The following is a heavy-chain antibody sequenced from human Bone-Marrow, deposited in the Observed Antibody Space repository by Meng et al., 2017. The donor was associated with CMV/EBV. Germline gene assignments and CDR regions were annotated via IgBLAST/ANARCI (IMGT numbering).Heavy chain of an antibody. CDR3: ARPRIPASWGRWDP. Sequence: GESLKISCAASGFTFSSYWMTWLRQAPGKGLEWVANIKQDGSERYYVDSVKGRFTISRDNAKNSLYLQMNSLRSEDTAVYYCARPRIPASWGRWDPWGRGTLVTGSS. V-gene: IGHV3-7*01. D-gene: IGHD2-2*01. CDR1: GFTFSSYW. CDR2: IKQDGSER. J-gene: IGHJ5*02.